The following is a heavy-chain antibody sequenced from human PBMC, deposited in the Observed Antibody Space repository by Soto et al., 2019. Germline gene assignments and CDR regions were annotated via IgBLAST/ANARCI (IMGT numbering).Heavy chain of an antibody. J-gene: IGHJ5*02. CDR2: IKSKTDGGTT. Sequence: GGSLRLSCAASGFTFNNAWMNWVRQAPGKGLEWVGRIKSKTDGGTTDYAAPVKGRFTISRDDSKNTLYLQMNSLKTEDTAVYYCATALARWPPGSWGQGTLVTVSS. D-gene: IGHD2-15*01. CDR3: ATALARWPPGS. CDR1: GFTFNNAW. V-gene: IGHV3-15*07.